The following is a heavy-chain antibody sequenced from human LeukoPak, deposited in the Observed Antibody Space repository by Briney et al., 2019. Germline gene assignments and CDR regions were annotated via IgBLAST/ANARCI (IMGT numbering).Heavy chain of an antibody. CDR2: IAPGDSDT. CDR3: ARLVVAANRYFHY. CDR1: GYSFTSHC. D-gene: IGHD2-21*02. V-gene: IGHV5-51*01. Sequence: GESLKSFSNGSGYSFTSHCIAWVRQMPGKGLEWMGIIAPGDSDTRYSPSFQGQVIISADKSISTAFLQLSSLKASDTAMYYGARLVVAANRYFHYWRQGTLVTVSS. J-gene: IGHJ4*02.